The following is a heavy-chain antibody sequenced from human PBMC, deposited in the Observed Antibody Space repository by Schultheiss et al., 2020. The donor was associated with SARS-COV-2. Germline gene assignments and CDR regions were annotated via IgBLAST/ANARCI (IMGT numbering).Heavy chain of an antibody. V-gene: IGHV4-34*01. CDR3: ARSPFLGSGRHLDY. Sequence: GSLRLSCAASGFTFSSYSMNWIRQPPGKGLEWIGEINHSGSTNYNPSLKSRVTISVDTSKNQFSLKLSSVTAADTAVYYCARSPFLGSGRHLDYWGQGTLVTVSS. CDR1: GFTFSSYS. CDR2: INHSGST. J-gene: IGHJ4*02. D-gene: IGHD2-15*01.